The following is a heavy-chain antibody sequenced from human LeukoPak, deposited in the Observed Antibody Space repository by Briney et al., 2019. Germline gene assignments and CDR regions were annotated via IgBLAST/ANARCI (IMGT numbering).Heavy chain of an antibody. CDR1: GGSVTDYY. CDR3: AKSNGYGLVDI. D-gene: IGHD3-10*01. Sequence: PSETLSLTCTVSGGSVTDYYWSRIRQSPGKGLEWIGYIYYTGTSYNPSLKSRVTISADTSKNQFSLKLISVTAADTAVYYCAKSNGYGLVDIWGQGTMVTVSS. CDR2: IYYTGT. J-gene: IGHJ3*02. V-gene: IGHV4-59*02.